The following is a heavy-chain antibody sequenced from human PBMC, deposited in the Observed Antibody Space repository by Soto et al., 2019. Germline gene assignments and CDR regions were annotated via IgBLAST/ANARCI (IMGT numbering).Heavy chain of an antibody. D-gene: IGHD4-17*01. CDR3: ARVAATVVTIFDY. V-gene: IGHV1-18*01. CDR1: GFTFTSYG. Sequence: ASVKVSCKASGFTFTSYGISWVRQAPGQGLEWMGWISAYNGNTNFAQKLQGRVTVTTDTSTSTAYMELGSLRSDDTAVYYCARVAATVVTIFDYWGQGTRVTVSS. J-gene: IGHJ4*02. CDR2: ISAYNGNT.